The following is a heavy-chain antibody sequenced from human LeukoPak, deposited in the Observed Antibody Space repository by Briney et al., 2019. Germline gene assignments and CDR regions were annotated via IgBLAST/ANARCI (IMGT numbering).Heavy chain of an antibody. J-gene: IGHJ4*02. V-gene: IGHV3-23*01. CDR3: AKDPAYGSGSYYNPKYFDY. CDR1: GFTFSSYA. D-gene: IGHD3-10*01. CDR2: ISGSGGST. Sequence: GGSLRLSCAASGFTFSSYAMSWVRQAPGKGLEWVSAISGSGGSTYYADSVKGRFTISRDNSKNTLYLQMNSLRAEDTAVYYCAKDPAYGSGSYYNPKYFDYWGQGTLVTVSS.